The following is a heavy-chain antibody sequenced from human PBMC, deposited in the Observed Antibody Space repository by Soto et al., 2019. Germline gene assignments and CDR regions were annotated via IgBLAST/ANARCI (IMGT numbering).Heavy chain of an antibody. V-gene: IGHV1-69*06. CDR2: IIPISGAA. CDR1: GGTFSNYV. CDR3: ARDMTRTVVPYFDF. J-gene: IGHJ4*02. D-gene: IGHD1-7*01. Sequence: QVQLVQSGAEVKKPGSSVKVSCKASGGTFSNYVVNWVRQAPGQGLEWMGRIIPISGAANYAQKFQGRVTITADKSTSKFFIEMSRLRSEETAVYYWARDMTRTVVPYFDFWGQGTLVTVSS.